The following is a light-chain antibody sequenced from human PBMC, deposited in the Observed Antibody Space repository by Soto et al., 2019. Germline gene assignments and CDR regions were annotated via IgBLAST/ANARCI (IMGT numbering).Light chain of an antibody. CDR3: VQGTHLPFS. Sequence: DVVMTQSPLSLPVTLGQPSSISCRSSQSLVYSDGNTYLNWFQQRPGQSPRRLIYKVSNRDSGVPDRFSGSVSGQYFTLNISRMEAGDVEVYFCVQGTHLPFSFGGGTKVDIK. CDR2: KVS. CDR1: QSLVYSDGNTY. V-gene: IGKV2-30*01. J-gene: IGKJ3*01.